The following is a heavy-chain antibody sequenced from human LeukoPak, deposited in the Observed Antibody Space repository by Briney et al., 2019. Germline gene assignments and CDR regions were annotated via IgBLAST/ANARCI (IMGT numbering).Heavy chain of an antibody. CDR2: ISAHNGDT. CDR3: ARDRGPSYCTSTTCRTLDW. CDR1: GFTFNSYG. V-gene: IGHV1-18*01. D-gene: IGHD2-2*01. J-gene: IGHJ4*02. Sequence: GASVKVSCKASGFTFNSYGVSWVRQAPGQGLEWMGWISAHNGDTSYAQRFQGRLTMTTDTATSTAYMELRSLTSGDTAVYYCARDRGPSYCTSTTCRTLDWWGQGTLVTVSS.